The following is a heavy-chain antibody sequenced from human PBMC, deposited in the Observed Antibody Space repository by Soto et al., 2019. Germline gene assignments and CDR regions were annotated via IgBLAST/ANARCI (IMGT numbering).Heavy chain of an antibody. CDR1: GFTFSSYD. J-gene: IGHJ3*02. CDR3: SKEDDRRTNGYFDI. Sequence: GGSLRLSCAASGFTFSSYDMSWVRQAPGKGLEWVSGISGSGGSAYYADSVKGRFTISRDNSKNTVYVQMNSLRSEDTAIYYCSKEDDRRTNGYFDIWGQGTLVTVS. D-gene: IGHD5-18*01. V-gene: IGHV3-23*01. CDR2: ISGSGGSA.